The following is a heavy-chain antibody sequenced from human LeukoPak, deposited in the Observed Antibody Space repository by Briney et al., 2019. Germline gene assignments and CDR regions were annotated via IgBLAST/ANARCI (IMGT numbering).Heavy chain of an antibody. CDR2: ISAYNGNT. J-gene: IGHJ6*04. CDR1: GYTFTSYG. D-gene: IGHD2-2*01. V-gene: IGHV1-18*04. CDR3: ARDIVVVPAAIYYYYYGMDV. Sequence: ASVKVSCKASGYTFTSYGISWVRQAPGQGLEWMGWISAYNGNTSYAQKLQGRVTMTTDTSTSTAYMELRSLRSDDTAVHYCARDIVVVPAAIYYYYYGMDVWGKGTTVTVSS.